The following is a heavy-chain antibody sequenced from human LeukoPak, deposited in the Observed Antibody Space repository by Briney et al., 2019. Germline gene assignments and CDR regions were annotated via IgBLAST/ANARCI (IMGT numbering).Heavy chain of an antibody. CDR3: ARGLTYFDILTGFHDRLDYFDY. J-gene: IGHJ4*02. CDR2: ISGSGSTI. CDR1: GFTFSNYE. D-gene: IGHD3-9*01. Sequence: PGGSLGLSCAASGFTFSNYEMNWGRQAPGKGLDWVSYISGSGSTIYYADSVRGRFTISRDNAKKSLYLQMNSLRAEDTAVYYCARGLTYFDILTGFHDRLDYFDYWGQGTLVTVSS. V-gene: IGHV3-48*03.